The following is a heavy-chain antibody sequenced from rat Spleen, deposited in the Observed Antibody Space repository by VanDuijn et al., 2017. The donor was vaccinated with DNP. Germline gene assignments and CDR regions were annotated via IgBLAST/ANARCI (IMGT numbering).Heavy chain of an antibody. CDR3: AIDLQTGRA. CDR1: GFTFSDYT. Sequence: EVQLVESGGGLVQPGRSLKLSCEASGFTFSDYTMAWVRQAPKKGLEWVAMIIYDGSGTYYGDSVKGRFTISRDNAKNTLHLQMDSLRSEGTATYYCAIDLQTGRAWGQGTSVTVSS. V-gene: IGHV5-7*01. CDR2: IIYDGSGT. J-gene: IGHJ4*01. D-gene: IGHD3-2*01.